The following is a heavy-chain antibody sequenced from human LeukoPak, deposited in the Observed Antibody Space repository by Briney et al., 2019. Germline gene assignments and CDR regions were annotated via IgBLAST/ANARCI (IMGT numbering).Heavy chain of an antibody. V-gene: IGHV5-51*01. D-gene: IGHD3-10*01. CDR3: ATNTMFRGIHAFDI. CDR2: IYPGDSDT. CDR1: GYSFTSYW. J-gene: IGHJ3*02. Sequence: GESLKISCRGSGYSFTSYWIGWVRQMPGKGLEWMGIIYPGDSDTRYSPSFQGQVTISADKSISTAYLQWSSLKASDSAMYYCATNTMFRGIHAFDIWGQGTMVTVSS.